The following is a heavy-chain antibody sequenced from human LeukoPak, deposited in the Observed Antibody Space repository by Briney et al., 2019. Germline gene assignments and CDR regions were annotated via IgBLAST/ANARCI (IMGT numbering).Heavy chain of an antibody. J-gene: IGHJ5*02. CDR3: AREWRGYDVLTGDNWFDP. V-gene: IGHV1-18*01. Sequence: ASVKVSCKASGFPFTTYGINWVRRAPGQGLEWMGWINTDNGDTNYAQKFQGRVTMTTDTSTSTVYIELRSLTSDDTAAYYCAREWRGYDVLTGDNWFDPWGQGTLVTVSS. CDR1: GFPFTTYG. D-gene: IGHD3-9*01. CDR2: INTDNGDT.